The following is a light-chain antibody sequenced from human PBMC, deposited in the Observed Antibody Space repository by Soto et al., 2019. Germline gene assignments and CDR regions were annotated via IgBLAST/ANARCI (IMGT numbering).Light chain of an antibody. V-gene: IGKV4-1*01. CDR1: QSVLYSSNNKKY. CDR2: WAS. CDR3: QQYYSPPPDT. Sequence: DIVMTQSPDSLAVSLGERATINCKSSQSVLYSSNNKKYLAWYQQKPGQPPKLLIYWASTRESGVPDRFSGSESGTDFTLTISSLQAEDVAVYYCQQYYSPPPDTFGQGTRLEIK. J-gene: IGKJ5*01.